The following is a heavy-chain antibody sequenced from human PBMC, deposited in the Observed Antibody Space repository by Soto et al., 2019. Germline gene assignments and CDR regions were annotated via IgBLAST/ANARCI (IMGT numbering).Heavy chain of an antibody. V-gene: IGHV3-53*01. CDR1: GFTVSSNY. D-gene: IGHD6-13*01. J-gene: IGHJ4*02. CDR2: IYSGGST. Sequence: GGSLRLSCAASGFTVSSNYMSWVRQAPGKGLEWVSVIYSGGSTYYADSVKGRFTISRDNSKNTLYLQMNSLRAEDTAVYYCAHSSSWSQYYFDYWGQGTLVTVSS. CDR3: AHSSSWSQYYFDY.